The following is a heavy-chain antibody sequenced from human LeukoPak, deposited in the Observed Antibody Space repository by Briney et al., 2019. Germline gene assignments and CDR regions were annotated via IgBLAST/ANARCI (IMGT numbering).Heavy chain of an antibody. Sequence: SETLSLTCAVYGGSFSGYYWSWIRQPPGKGLEWIGEINHSGSTNYNPSLKSRVTISVDTSKNQFSLKLSSVTAADTAVYYCAKAGVGFDYWGQGTLVTVSS. D-gene: IGHD1-14*01. CDR3: AKAGVGFDY. CDR2: INHSGST. J-gene: IGHJ4*02. CDR1: GGSFSGYY. V-gene: IGHV4-34*01.